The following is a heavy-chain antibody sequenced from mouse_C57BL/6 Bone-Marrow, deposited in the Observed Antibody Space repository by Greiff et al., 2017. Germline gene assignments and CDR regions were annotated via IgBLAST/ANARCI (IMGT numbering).Heavy chain of an antibody. Sequence: QVQLQQPGAELVKPGASVKLSCKASGYTFTSYWMHWVKQRPGRGLEWIGRIDPNSGGTKYNEKFKSKATLTVDKPTSTAYMQLSSLTSEDSAVYYCARDPFITTDYENWYFDVWGTGTTGTVSS. V-gene: IGHV1-72*01. CDR2: IDPNSGGT. D-gene: IGHD1-1*01. CDR1: GYTFTSYW. J-gene: IGHJ1*03. CDR3: ARDPFITTDYENWYFDV.